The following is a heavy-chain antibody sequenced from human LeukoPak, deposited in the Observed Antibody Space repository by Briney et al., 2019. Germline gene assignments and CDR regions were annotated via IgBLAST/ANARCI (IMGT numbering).Heavy chain of an antibody. CDR1: GGSIRSGDYS. J-gene: IGHJ6*02. CDR3: ARDHTETSSLNFRNYYYYGMGI. CDR2: IYYSRST. V-gene: IGHV4-31*03. D-gene: IGHD4-4*01. Sequence: SQTLSLTCTVSGGSIRSGDYSWNWIRQHPGKGLEWIGYIYYSRSTYYNPSLTSRVTMSVDTSKNQFSLKLSSVTAADTAIYYCARDHTETSSLNFRNYYYYGMGIWGQGTTVIVSS.